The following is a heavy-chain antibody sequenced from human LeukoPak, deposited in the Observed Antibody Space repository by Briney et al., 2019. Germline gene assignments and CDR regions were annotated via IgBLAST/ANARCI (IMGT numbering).Heavy chain of an antibody. D-gene: IGHD3-3*01. V-gene: IGHV4-61*02. Sequence: SETLSLTCTVSGDSISSDDYYWSWIRQPAGKGLEWIGRIYTSGSTNYNPSLKSRVTMSVDTSKNQFSLKLSYVTAADTAVYYCARVDVFGVVSSDYYYYYMDVWGKGTTVTVSS. CDR3: ARVDVFGVVSSDYYYYYMDV. CDR2: IYTSGST. CDR1: GDSISSDDYY. J-gene: IGHJ6*03.